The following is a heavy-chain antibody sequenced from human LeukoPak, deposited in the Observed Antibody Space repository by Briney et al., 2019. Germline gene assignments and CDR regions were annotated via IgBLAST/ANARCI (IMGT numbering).Heavy chain of an antibody. CDR3: AGHRFFDWLSPFDY. V-gene: IGHV4-31*03. D-gene: IGHD3-9*01. CDR1: GGSISSGGYY. CDR2: IYYTGST. J-gene: IGHJ4*02. Sequence: SETLSLTCTVSGGSISSGGYYWNWIRQHPGKGLEWIGYIYYTGSTYYNPSLKSRVTISVDTSKNQFSLKLSSVTAADTAVYCAGHRFFDWLSPFDYWGQGTLVTVSS.